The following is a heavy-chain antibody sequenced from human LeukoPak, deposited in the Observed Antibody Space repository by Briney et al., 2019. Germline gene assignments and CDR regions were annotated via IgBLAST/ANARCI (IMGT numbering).Heavy chain of an antibody. D-gene: IGHD1-26*01. CDR2: ISAYNGNT. CDR1: GYTFTKYG. CDR3: ARDSIVGTYFDY. J-gene: IGHJ4*02. V-gene: IGHV1-18*01. Sequence: ASVKVSCKASGYTFTKYGISWVRQAPGQGLEWMGWISAYNGNTNYAQKFQGRVTMTTDTSTNTAYMELRSLRSDDTAVYYCARDSIVGTYFDYWGQGTLVTVSS.